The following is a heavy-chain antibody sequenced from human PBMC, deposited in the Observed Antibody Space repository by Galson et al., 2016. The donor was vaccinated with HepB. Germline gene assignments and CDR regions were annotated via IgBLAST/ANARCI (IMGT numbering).Heavy chain of an antibody. CDR2: ISSVAGTT. CDR1: GFNVSSYA. V-gene: IGHV3-64*05. D-gene: IGHD3-10*02. Sequence: SLRLSCAASGFNVSSYALHWVRQAPGKGLEYFSGISSVAGTTYYVDSVRGRFTISRDNSKNTLYGQMNSLRDEDTAVYFCVARNVRDFILVEYWGQGTLVTVSS. CDR3: VARNVRDFILVEY. J-gene: IGHJ4*02.